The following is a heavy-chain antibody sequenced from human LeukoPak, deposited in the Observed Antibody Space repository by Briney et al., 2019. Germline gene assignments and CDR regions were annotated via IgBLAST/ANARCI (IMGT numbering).Heavy chain of an antibody. D-gene: IGHD3-22*01. CDR3: AFYYYDSSGYANDAFDI. V-gene: IGHV1-2*02. CDR2: INPNSGGT. Sequence: GASVKVSCKASGYTFTGYYMHWVRQAPGQGLEWMGWINPNSGGTNYAQKFQGRVTMTRDTSISTAYMELSRLRSDDTAVYYCAFYYYDSSGYANDAFDIWGQGTMVTVSS. CDR1: GYTFTGYY. J-gene: IGHJ3*02.